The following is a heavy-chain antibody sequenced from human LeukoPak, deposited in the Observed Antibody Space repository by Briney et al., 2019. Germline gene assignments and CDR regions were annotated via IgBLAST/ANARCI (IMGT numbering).Heavy chain of an antibody. Sequence: SETLSLTCTVSGGSISSYYWSWIRQPPGKGLEWIGYIYYSGSTNYNPSLKSRVTISVDTSKNQFSLKLSSVTAADTAVYYCARDYGSSEYYYYMDVWGKGTTVTVSS. V-gene: IGHV4-59*01. D-gene: IGHD6-6*01. CDR2: IYYSGST. CDR3: ARDYGSSEYYYYMDV. CDR1: GGSISSYY. J-gene: IGHJ6*03.